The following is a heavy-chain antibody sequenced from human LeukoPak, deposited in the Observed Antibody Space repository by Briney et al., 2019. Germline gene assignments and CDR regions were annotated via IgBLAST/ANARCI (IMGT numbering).Heavy chain of an antibody. CDR2: IYTSGST. J-gene: IGHJ4*02. CDR3: AVQLRGFGEASSFYFDY. Sequence: SETLSLTCTVSGGSISSGRYYWSWLRQPAGKGLEWIGRIYTSGSTNYNPSLKSRVTISVDTSKNQFSLELSSVTAADTAVYYCAVQLRGFGEASSFYFDYWGQGTRVTVSA. CDR1: GGSISSGRYY. V-gene: IGHV4-61*02. D-gene: IGHD3-10*01.